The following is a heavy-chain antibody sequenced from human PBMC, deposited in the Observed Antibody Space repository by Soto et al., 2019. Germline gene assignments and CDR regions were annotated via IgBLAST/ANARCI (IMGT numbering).Heavy chain of an antibody. J-gene: IGHJ4*02. CDR2: IIPIFNSP. V-gene: IGHV1-69*06. CDR1: KGTFNSYA. Sequence: QVQLVQSGAEVKKPGSSVKVSCKTSKGTFNSYAFSWVRQAPGQGLEWMGGIIPIFNSPIYAKKFQGRVTIAANMATSTAYMELSSLKSEDTAIYFCAGRLSAGDDWGQGTLVTVSS. CDR3: AGRLSAGDD. D-gene: IGHD2-21*01.